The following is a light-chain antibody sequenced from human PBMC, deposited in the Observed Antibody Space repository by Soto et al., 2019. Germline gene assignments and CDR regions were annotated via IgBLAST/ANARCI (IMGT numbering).Light chain of an antibody. CDR1: SSDIGKYDY. CDR3: ASYTSSTTQV. Sequence: QSVLTQPVSVSASPGPSITLTCAGTSSDIGKYDYVSWYQHHPGNAPKLVISAVSRRSSGISDRFSGSKSGNTATLTISGRQAEDEDDYYCASYTSSTTQVFGGGTKLTVL. V-gene: IGLV2-14*01. CDR2: AVS. J-gene: IGLJ3*02.